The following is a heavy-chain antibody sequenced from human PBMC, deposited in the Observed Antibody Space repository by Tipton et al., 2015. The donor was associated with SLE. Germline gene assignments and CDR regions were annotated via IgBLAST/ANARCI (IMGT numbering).Heavy chain of an antibody. CDR3: ALRWPDTWTTVY. CDR2: ISAYNGNT. V-gene: IGHV1-18*01. CDR1: GYSFSDYD. Sequence: QLVQSGAEVKKPGASVTASCKTSGYSFSDYDITWVRQAPGQGLEWMGWISAYNGNTNYAQKLQGRVTMTTDTSTSTAYMELRSLRSDDTAVYYCALRWPDTWTTVYWGQGTLVTVSS. D-gene: IGHD5-12*01. J-gene: IGHJ4*02.